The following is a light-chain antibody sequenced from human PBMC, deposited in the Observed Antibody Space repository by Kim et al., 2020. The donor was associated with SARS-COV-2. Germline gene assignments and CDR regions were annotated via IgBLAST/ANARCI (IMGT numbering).Light chain of an antibody. Sequence: ASLGDRVTITCRASQTISSWLSLFQQKPGKAPKLLIYDASSLQSGVPSRFSGSGSGTEFALTISSLRPDDFATYYCQQYNSYPITFGGGTKVDIK. CDR2: DAS. J-gene: IGKJ4*01. V-gene: IGKV1-5*01. CDR3: QQYNSYPIT. CDR1: QTISSW.